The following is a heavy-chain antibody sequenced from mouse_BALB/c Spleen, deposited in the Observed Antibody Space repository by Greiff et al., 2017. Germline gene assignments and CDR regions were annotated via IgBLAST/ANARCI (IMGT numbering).Heavy chain of an antibody. V-gene: IGHV3-1*02. Sequence: EVKVDESGPDLVKPSQSLSLTCTVTGYSITGGYSWHWIRQSPGNKLEWMGYIHYSGSTNYNPSLKSRISITRDTSKNPFFLQLNSVTTEDTATYYCARWVLRLRNAMDYWGQGTSVTVSS. J-gene: IGHJ4*01. CDR2: IHYSGST. CDR1: GYSITGGYS. D-gene: IGHD1-2*01. CDR3: ARWVLRLRNAMDY.